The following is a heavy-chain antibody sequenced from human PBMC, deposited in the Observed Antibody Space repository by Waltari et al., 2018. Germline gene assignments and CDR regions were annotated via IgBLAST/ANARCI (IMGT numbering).Heavy chain of an antibody. CDR2: INHIGST. J-gene: IGHJ4*02. D-gene: IGHD6-19*01. V-gene: IGHV4-34*01. CDR1: GGSFSGYY. Sequence: QVQLQQWGAGLLKPSETLSLTCAVYGGSFSGYYWSWIRQPPGKGLEWIGEINHIGSTNYNPPLKSRVTISVDTSTNQFSLKLSSVTAADTAVYYCARGPASIGWFDGGRQWLPHVYWGQGTLVTVSS. CDR3: ARGPASIGWFDGGRQWLPHVY.